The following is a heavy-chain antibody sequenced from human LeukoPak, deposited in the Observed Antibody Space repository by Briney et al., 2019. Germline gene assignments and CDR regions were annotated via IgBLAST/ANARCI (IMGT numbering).Heavy chain of an antibody. CDR1: GFTFSSYN. V-gene: IGHV3-48*01. Sequence: GGSLRLSCAASGFTFSSYNMNWVRQAPGKGLEWVSYISSSSSTIYYADSVKGRFTISRDNAKNSLYLQMNSLRAEDTAVYYCARDEDTAMVPHDYWGQGTLVTVSS. J-gene: IGHJ4*02. D-gene: IGHD5-18*01. CDR2: ISSSSSTI. CDR3: ARDEDTAMVPHDY.